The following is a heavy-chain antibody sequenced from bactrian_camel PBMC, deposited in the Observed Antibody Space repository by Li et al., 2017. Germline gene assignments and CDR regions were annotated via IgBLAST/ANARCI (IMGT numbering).Heavy chain of an antibody. CDR3: KTDGGLWCPVY. D-gene: IGHD2*01. V-gene: IGHV3S40*01. J-gene: IGHJ4*01. Sequence: VQLVESGGGLVQPGGSLRLSCSASGFPFSSADMTWVRQAPGKGLEWVSAINRGGGSTYYADSVKGRFAISRDKAKNTVYLQMNSLKSEDTAMYSCKTDGGLWCPVYWGQGTQVTVS. CDR2: INRGGGST. CDR1: GFPFSSAD.